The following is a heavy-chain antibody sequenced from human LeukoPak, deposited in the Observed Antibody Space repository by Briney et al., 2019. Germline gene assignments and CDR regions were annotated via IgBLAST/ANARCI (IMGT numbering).Heavy chain of an antibody. V-gene: IGHV1-69*05. D-gene: IGHD3-22*01. Sequence: SVKVSCNASRGTFSSYAISWVRQAPGQGLEWMGGIIPIFGTANYAQKFQGRVTITTDESTSTAYMELSSLRSEDTAVYYCASDYDSSGSAFTSLDYWGQGTLVTVSS. J-gene: IGHJ4*02. CDR3: ASDYDSSGSAFTSLDY. CDR1: RGTFSSYA. CDR2: IIPIFGTA.